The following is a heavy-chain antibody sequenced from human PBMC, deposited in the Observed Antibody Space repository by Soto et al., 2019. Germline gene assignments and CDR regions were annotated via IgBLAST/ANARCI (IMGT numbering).Heavy chain of an antibody. CDR2: ISYDGSNK. V-gene: IGHV3-30*18. Sequence: QVQLVESGGGVVQPGRSLRLSCAASGFTFSSYGMHWVRQAPGKGLEWVAVISYDGSNKYYADSVKGRFTISRDNSKNTLYLQMNSLRAEDTAVYYCAKDRGAGPYYFDYWGQGTLVTVSS. D-gene: IGHD3-10*01. J-gene: IGHJ4*02. CDR1: GFTFSSYG. CDR3: AKDRGAGPYYFDY.